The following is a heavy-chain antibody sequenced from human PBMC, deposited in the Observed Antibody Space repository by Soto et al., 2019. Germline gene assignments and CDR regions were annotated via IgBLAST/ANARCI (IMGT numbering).Heavy chain of an antibody. CDR3: ARTRDGRKRPGYSSGWYLKIFDY. CDR2: ISAYNGNT. V-gene: IGHV1-18*01. J-gene: IGHJ4*02. CDR1: GDTFTSYG. D-gene: IGHD6-19*01. Sequence: ASVKVSCKASGDTFTSYGISWVRQAPGQGLEWMGWISAYNGNTNYAQKLQGRVTMTTDTSTSTAYMELRSLRSDDTAVYYCARTRDGRKRPGYSSGWYLKIFDYWGQGTLVTVSS.